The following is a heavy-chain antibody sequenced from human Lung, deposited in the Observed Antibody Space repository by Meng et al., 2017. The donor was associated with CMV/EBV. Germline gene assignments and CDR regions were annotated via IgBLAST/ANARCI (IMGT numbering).Heavy chain of an antibody. J-gene: IGHJ4*02. Sequence: SCAASGFTFSNYWMSWVRQAPGKGLEWVANIKQNGSEKYYVDSVKGRFTISRDNAKNSLYLQMNSLRAEDTAVYYCARDWGYSYGTDWCQGTLVTVSS. CDR3: ARDWGYSYGTD. V-gene: IGHV3-7*01. CDR1: GFTFSNYW. CDR2: IKQNGSEK. D-gene: IGHD5-18*01.